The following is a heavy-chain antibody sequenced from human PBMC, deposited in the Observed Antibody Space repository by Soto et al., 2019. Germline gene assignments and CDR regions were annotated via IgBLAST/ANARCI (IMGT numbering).Heavy chain of an antibody. J-gene: IGHJ4*02. CDR1: GFTFSDHY. CDR3: VRDPGRGFYFAY. CDR2: IRNRPNSYTT. Sequence: EVQLVESGGGLVQPGGSLRLSCAASGFTFSDHYMDWVRQAPGKGLEWVGRIRNRPNSYTTPYASSVKGRFAVLRDDSEKLVYLQMNDLKTEDTAVYYCVRDPGRGFYFAYGGQGAQGTVSS. V-gene: IGHV3-72*01.